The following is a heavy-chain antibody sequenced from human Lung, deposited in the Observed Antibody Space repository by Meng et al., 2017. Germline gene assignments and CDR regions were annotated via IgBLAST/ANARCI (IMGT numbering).Heavy chain of an antibody. J-gene: IGHJ4*02. CDR1: GGSFSGYY. D-gene: IGHD4-11*01. CDR3: ARGPTTMAHDFDY. CDR2: INHSGST. Sequence: VHLQQCGAGLLKPSETLSLTCVVSGGSFSGYYWSWIRQPPGKGLEWIGEINHSGSTNYNPSLESRATISVDTSQNNLSLKLSSVTAADSAVYYCARGPTTMAHDFDYWGQGTLVTVSS. V-gene: IGHV4-34*01.